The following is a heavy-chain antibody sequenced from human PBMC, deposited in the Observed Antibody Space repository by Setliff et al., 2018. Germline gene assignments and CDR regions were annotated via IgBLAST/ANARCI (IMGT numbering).Heavy chain of an antibody. D-gene: IGHD1-26*01. CDR3: ARKGISALSGAFDM. CDR1: GGSISNYY. J-gene: IGHJ3*02. V-gene: IGHV4-4*07. CDR2: IYTSGST. Sequence: SETLSLTWTVSGGSISNYYWSWIRQPAGKGLEWIGRIYTSGSTNYNPSLKSRVTMSVDTSKNQFSLMLSSVTAADTAVYYCARKGISALSGAFDMWGQGTMVTVSS.